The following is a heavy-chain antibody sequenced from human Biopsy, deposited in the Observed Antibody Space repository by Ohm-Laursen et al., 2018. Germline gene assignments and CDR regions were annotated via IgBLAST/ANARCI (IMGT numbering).Heavy chain of an antibody. CDR1: GGTFTMFP. D-gene: IGHD3-10*01. CDR2: ILPFYGTT. CDR3: ASSDGRSGFDY. V-gene: IGHV1-69*01. J-gene: IGHJ4*02. Sequence: GSSVKVSCKASGGTFTMFPISWVRQAPGQGLEWMGAILPFYGTTNFAQKFQGRVTLTADGSTSTAYMELSSLRSEDTGVYYCASSDGRSGFDYWGQGTPVTVSS.